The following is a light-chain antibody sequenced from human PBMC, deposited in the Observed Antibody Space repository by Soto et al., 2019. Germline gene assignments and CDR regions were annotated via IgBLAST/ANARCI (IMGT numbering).Light chain of an antibody. J-gene: IGKJ4*01. CDR1: QSVSSY. Sequence: EIVLTQSPATLSLSPVERATLSCRASQSVSSYLAWYQQKPCQAPRLLIYDASNRATGIPARFSGSGSGTDFTLTISSLEPEDFAVYYCQQRSNWPLTFGGGTKVDIK. V-gene: IGKV3-11*01. CDR3: QQRSNWPLT. CDR2: DAS.